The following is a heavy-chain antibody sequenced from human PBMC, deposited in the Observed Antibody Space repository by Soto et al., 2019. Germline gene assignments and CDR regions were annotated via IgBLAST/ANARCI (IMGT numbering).Heavy chain of an antibody. CDR1: GFTFTSSA. D-gene: IGHD5-12*01. CDR3: AAEAQGDGYNTG. J-gene: IGHJ4*02. CDR2: IVVGSGNT. V-gene: IGHV1-58*01. Sequence: QMQLVQSGPEVKKPGTSVKVSCKASGFTFTSSAVQWVRQARGQRLEWIGWIVVGSGNTNYAQKFQERVTITRDMSTSTVYVELSSLRSEDTAVYYCAAEAQGDGYNTGWGQGTLVTVSS.